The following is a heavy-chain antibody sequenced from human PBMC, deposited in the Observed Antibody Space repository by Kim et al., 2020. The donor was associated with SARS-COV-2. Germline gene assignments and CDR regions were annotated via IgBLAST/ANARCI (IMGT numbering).Heavy chain of an antibody. CDR3: AVATFDYPSGNVADYFDS. D-gene: IGHD3-9*01. Sequence: SETLSLTCTASGGSISTFYWSWIRQPPGKGLEWVGDINYSGRTNSNPSLKSRVTISVDTSRNQISRRLNSVTAADTAVYYCAVATFDYPSGNVADYFDSWGQGTLLSVSS. CDR2: INYSGRT. J-gene: IGHJ5*01. V-gene: IGHV4-59*01. CDR1: GGSISTFY.